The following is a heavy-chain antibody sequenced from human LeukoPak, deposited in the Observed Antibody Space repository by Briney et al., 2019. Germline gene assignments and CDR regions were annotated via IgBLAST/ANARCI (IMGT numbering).Heavy chain of an antibody. CDR2: IYYSGST. V-gene: IGHV4-39*01. CDR3: ARLGGTYDPFYFDY. CDR1: GGSISSGSYY. D-gene: IGHD1-26*01. Sequence: PSETLSLTCTVSGGSISSGSYYWGWIRQPPGKGLEWIGTIYYSGSTYYNPSLKSRVTISVDTSKNQFSLKLSSVTAADTAVYYCARLGGTYDPFYFDYWGQGTLVTVSS. J-gene: IGHJ4*02.